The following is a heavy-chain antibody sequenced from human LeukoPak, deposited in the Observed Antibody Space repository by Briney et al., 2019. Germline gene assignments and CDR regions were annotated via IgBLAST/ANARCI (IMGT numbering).Heavy chain of an antibody. CDR1: GFTFSTYN. CDR2: ISTDSSSI. V-gene: IGHV3-48*02. CDR3: AIDAWDLPLDAFDI. J-gene: IGHJ3*02. D-gene: IGHD1-26*01. Sequence: PGGSLRLSCAASGFTFSTYNMNWVRQAPGKGLKWLSYISTDSSSIYYADSVKGRFTISRDNAKNSLYLQMNSLRDEDTAVYYCAIDAWDLPLDAFDIWGQGTIVTVSS.